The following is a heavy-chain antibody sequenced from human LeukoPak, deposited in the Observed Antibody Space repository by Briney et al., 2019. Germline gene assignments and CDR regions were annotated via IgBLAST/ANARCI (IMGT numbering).Heavy chain of an antibody. Sequence: GGSLRLSCAASGFTVSSNYMSWGRQAPGKGLEGVSVMYSGGSTYYADSVKGRFTISRDNSKNTLYLQMNSLRAEDTAVYYCARDGEYYYDSSGYYVDYWGQGTLVTVSS. D-gene: IGHD3-22*01. CDR2: MYSGGST. CDR3: ARDGEYYYDSSGYYVDY. J-gene: IGHJ4*02. CDR1: GFTVSSNY. V-gene: IGHV3-66*01.